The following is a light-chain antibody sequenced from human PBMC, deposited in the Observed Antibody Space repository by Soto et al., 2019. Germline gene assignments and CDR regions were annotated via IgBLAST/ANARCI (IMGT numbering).Light chain of an antibody. J-gene: IGKJ5*01. CDR1: QDISNY. Sequence: DVQMRRHPSSLSGSVGYRVTIGCQASQDISNYLNWYQQKPGKAPKLLIYDASNLETGVPSRFSGSGSGTDFTLTISSLQPEDFATYYCQQSYSTPITVGQGTRLEI. CDR2: DAS. CDR3: QQSYSTPIT. V-gene: IGKV1-39*01.